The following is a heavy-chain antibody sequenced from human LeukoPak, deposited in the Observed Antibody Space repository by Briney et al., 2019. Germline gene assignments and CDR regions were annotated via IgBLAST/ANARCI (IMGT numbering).Heavy chain of an antibody. V-gene: IGHV4-59*12. CDR3: ARSLAAAGSSGKYGMDV. CDR2: IYYSGGT. CDR1: GGSINYYY. Sequence: PSETLSLTCTVSGGSINYYYWMWIRQPPGKGLEWIGYIYYSGGTHYNPSLKSRVTMLVDTSKNQFSLKLTAVTAADTAVYYCARSLAAAGSSGKYGMDVWGQGTTVTVSS. J-gene: IGHJ6*02. D-gene: IGHD6-13*01.